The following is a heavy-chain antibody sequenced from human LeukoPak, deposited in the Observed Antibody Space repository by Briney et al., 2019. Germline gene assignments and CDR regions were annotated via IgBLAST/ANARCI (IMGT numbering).Heavy chain of an antibody. J-gene: IGHJ3*02. Sequence: SSETLSLTCAVYGGSFSGYYWSWIRQPPGKGLEWIGEINHSGTTNYNPSLTSRVTISLDTSKNQFSLKLSSVTAADTAVYYCVRGYQLLPDAFDIWGQGTMVTVSS. V-gene: IGHV4-34*01. CDR1: GGSFSGYY. D-gene: IGHD2-2*01. CDR2: INHSGTT. CDR3: VRGYQLLPDAFDI.